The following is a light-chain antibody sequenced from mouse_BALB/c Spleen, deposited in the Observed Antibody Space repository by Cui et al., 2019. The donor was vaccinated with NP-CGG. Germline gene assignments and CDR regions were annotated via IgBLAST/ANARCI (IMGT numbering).Light chain of an antibody. CDR3: ALWYSNHWV. CDR1: TGAVTTTNY. Sequence: HAVVIQESALTTSPGETVTLTCRSSTGAVTTTNYANWVQEKPDHLFTGLIGGTNNRPPGVPARFSGSLIGDKAALTITGAQTEDEAIYFCALWYSNHWVFGGGTKLTVL. V-gene: IGLV1*01. J-gene: IGLJ1*01. CDR2: GTN.